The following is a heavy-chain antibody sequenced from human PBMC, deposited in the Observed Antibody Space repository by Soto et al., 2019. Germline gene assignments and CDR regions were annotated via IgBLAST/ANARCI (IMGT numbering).Heavy chain of an antibody. D-gene: IGHD2-15*01. V-gene: IGHV1-3*01. CDR2: INAGNGNT. Sequence: GASVKVSCKASGYTFTSYAMHWVRQAPGQRLEWMGWINAGNGNTKYSQKFQGRVTITRDTSASTAYMELSSLRSEDTAVYYCARETPVGGYCSGGSCYSLSIFGYYGMDVWGQGTTVTVSS. J-gene: IGHJ6*02. CDR1: GYTFTSYA. CDR3: ARETPVGGYCSGGSCYSLSIFGYYGMDV.